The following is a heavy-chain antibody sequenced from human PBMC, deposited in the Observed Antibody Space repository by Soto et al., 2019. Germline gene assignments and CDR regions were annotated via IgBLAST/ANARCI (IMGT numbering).Heavy chain of an antibody. CDR3: ARDLAYYDILTGYYYYYGMDV. D-gene: IGHD3-9*01. CDR1: GFTFSSYA. CDR2: ISYDGSNK. Sequence: GGSLRLSCAASGFTFSSYAMHWVRQAPGKGLEWVAVISYDGSNKYYADSVKGRFTISRDNSKNTLYLQMNSLRAEDTAVYYCARDLAYYDILTGYYYYYGMDVWGQGTTVTVSS. J-gene: IGHJ6*02. V-gene: IGHV3-30-3*01.